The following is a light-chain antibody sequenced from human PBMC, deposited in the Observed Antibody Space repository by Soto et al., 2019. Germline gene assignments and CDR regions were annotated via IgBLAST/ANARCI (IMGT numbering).Light chain of an antibody. CDR3: DVT. V-gene: IGKV1-27*01. Sequence: DIQLTQSPSSLSASVGDRVTITCRVSQAISSYLNWYRQKPGKVPKLLIYSASNLQSGVPSRFSGSGSWKDFTLTISSLQPEYVATYCADVTFGPGTKVDIK. CDR1: QAISSY. CDR2: SAS. J-gene: IGKJ3*01.